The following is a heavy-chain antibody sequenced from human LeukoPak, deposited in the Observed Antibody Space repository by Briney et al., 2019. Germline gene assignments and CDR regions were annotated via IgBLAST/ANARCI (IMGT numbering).Heavy chain of an antibody. D-gene: IGHD7-27*01. V-gene: IGHV3-30-3*01. CDR3: ARRLGTYPSNWFDP. Sequence: GGSLRLSCAASGFTFSSYAMHWVRQAPGKGLEWVAVISYDGSNKYYADSVKGRFTISSDNSKNTLYLQMNSLRAEDTAVYYCARRLGTYPSNWFDPWGQGTLVTVSS. J-gene: IGHJ5*02. CDR2: ISYDGSNK. CDR1: GFTFSSYA.